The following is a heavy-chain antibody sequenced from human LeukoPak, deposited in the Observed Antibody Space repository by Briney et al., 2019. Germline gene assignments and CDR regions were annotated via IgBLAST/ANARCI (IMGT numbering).Heavy chain of an antibody. Sequence: GGSLRLSCAASGFTFSTYAMHWVRQAPGKGLEWVAMIWYNGKNKHYADSVKGRFTISRDNSKNTLDLQLNSLRADDTAVYYCVRDPSNSGWAFDYWGQGTLVTVSS. J-gene: IGHJ4*02. CDR3: VRDPSNSGWAFDY. CDR1: GFTFSTYA. D-gene: IGHD6-19*01. CDR2: IWYNGKNK. V-gene: IGHV3-33*01.